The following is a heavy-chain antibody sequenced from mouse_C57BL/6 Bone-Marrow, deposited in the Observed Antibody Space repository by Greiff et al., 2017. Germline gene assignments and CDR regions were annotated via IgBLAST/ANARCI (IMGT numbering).Heavy chain of an antibody. V-gene: IGHV1-4*01. D-gene: IGHD1-1*01. J-gene: IGHJ2*01. CDR3: AREPTVAATDY. CDR2: INPSSGYT. CDR1: GYTFTSYW. Sequence: VQLQQSGAELARPGASVKMSCKASGYTFTSYWMHWVKQRPGQGLEWIGYINPSSGYTKYNQKFKDKATLTVDKSSSTAYMQLSSLTSEDSAVYYCAREPTVAATDYWGQGTTLTVSS.